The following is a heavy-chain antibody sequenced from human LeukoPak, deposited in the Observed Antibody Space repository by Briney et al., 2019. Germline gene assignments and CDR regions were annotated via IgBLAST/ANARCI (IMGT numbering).Heavy chain of an antibody. CDR1: GFTFSSYW. CDR3: ARGRGSWYGVYFDY. J-gene: IGHJ4*02. CDR2: IKQDGSEK. V-gene: IGHV3-7*01. D-gene: IGHD6-13*01. Sequence: GGSLRLSCAASGFTFSSYWMSWVRQAPGKGLEWVANIKQDGSEKYYVDSVKGRFTISRDNAKNSLYLQMNSLSAEDTAVYYCARGRGSWYGVYFDYWGQGTLVTVSS.